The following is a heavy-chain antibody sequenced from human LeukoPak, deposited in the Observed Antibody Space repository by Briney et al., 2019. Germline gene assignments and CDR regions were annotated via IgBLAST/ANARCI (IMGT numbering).Heavy chain of an antibody. J-gene: IGHJ4*02. CDR1: GFTFSSYA. CDR3: AKGVDYDNSGPDY. V-gene: IGHV3-23*01. Sequence: GGSLRLSCAASGFTFSSYAMSWVRQAPGEGLEWVSSIRGSGETTYYADSVKGRFTISRDNSKNTLYLQMNSLSAEDTAVYYCAKGVDYDNSGPDYWGQGTLVTVSS. CDR2: IRGSGETT. D-gene: IGHD4-17*01.